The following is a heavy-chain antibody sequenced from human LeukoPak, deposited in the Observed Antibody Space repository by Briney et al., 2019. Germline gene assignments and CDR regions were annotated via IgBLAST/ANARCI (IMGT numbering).Heavy chain of an antibody. CDR1: GGSISSGGYY. Sequence: SETLSLTCTVSGGSISSGGYYWSWIRQPPGKGLEWIGYIYYSGSTYYNPSLKSRVTISVDTSKNQFSLKLSSVTAADTAVYYCARVYYYDNSGYGKDYFDYWGQGTLVTVSS. CDR2: IYYSGST. CDR3: ARVYYYDNSGYGKDYFDY. J-gene: IGHJ4*02. D-gene: IGHD3-22*01. V-gene: IGHV4-30-4*01.